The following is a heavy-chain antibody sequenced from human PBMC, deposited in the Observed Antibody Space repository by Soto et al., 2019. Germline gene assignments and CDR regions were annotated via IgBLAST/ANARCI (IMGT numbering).Heavy chain of an antibody. CDR2: VYHTGAT. V-gene: IGHV4-59*01. Sequence: PSETLSLTCTVSGASISSSYWSWIRQSPERGLEWIAYVYHTGATNYNPSLKSRVTIPLDTSKVQFSLNLTSLTTADTAVYFCARGGNRYSNVAPGVGDFLYWGPGSLLTISS. CDR3: ARGGNRYSNVAPGVGDFLY. D-gene: IGHD5-12*01. J-gene: IGHJ4*02. CDR1: GASISSSY.